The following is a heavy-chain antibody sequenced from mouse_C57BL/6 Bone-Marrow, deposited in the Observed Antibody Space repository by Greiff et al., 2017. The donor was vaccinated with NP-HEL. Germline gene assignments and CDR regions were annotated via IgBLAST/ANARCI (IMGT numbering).Heavy chain of an antibody. Sequence: VQLQQSGAELVRPGASVKLSCTASGFNIKDDYMHWVKQRPEQGLEWIGWIDPENGDTEYASKFQGKATITADTSSNTAYLQLSSLTSEDTAVYYCTTYDPFYYAMDYWGQGTSVTVSS. CDR2: IDPENGDT. J-gene: IGHJ4*01. V-gene: IGHV14-4*01. D-gene: IGHD2-12*01. CDR1: GFNIKDDY. CDR3: TTYDPFYYAMDY.